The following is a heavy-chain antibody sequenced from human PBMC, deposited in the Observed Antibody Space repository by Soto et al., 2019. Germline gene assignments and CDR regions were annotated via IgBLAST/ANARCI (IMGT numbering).Heavy chain of an antibody. D-gene: IGHD6-25*01. J-gene: IGHJ3*01. CDR3: SGAAKGKGNVHYAFDF. CDR1: GYIFTSPW. Sequence: PGEALKISCKGPGYIFTSPWIGRVRQMPGKGLEWLGIIYPGDSDTRYSPSFQGQVTISADKSITTAYLQWSSLKASDTAMYYWSGAAKGKGNVHYAFDFLGQGTMVTVSS. CDR2: IYPGDSDT. V-gene: IGHV5-51*01.